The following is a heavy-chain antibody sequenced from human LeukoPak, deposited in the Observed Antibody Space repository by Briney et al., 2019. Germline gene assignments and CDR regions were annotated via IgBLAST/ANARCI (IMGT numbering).Heavy chain of an antibody. CDR2: INHSRST. CDR3: ARVGQYSYGHFDY. D-gene: IGHD5-18*01. CDR1: GGSFSGYY. J-gene: IGHJ4*02. Sequence: PSETLSLTCAVYGGSFSGYYWSWIRQPPGKGLEWIGEINHSRSTNYNPSLKSRVTISVDTSKNQFSLKLSSVTAADTAVYYCARVGQYSYGHFDYWGQGTLVTVSS. V-gene: IGHV4-34*01.